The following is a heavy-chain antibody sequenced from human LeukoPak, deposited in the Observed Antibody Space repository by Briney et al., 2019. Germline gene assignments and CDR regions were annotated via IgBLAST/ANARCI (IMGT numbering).Heavy chain of an antibody. J-gene: IGHJ4*02. CDR3: ARSRGQWAFINY. Sequence: SETLSLTCTVSGYSISSGYYWGWIRQPPGKGLEWIGSIYHSGSTYYNPPLKSRVTISVDTSKNQFSLKLSSVTAADTAVYYCARSRGQWAFINYWGQGTLVTVSS. D-gene: IGHD1-26*01. CDR2: IYHSGST. CDR1: GYSISSGYY. V-gene: IGHV4-38-2*02.